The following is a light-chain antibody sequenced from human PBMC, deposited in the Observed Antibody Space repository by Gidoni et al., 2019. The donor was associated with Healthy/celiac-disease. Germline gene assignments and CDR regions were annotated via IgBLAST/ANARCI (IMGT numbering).Light chain of an antibody. CDR2: NAS. CDR1: KLGDKY. Sequence: SYELTQPTSVSVSPGQTASITCSGDKLGDKYACWYQQKPGQSPVLVIYNASKRPSGIPERFSGSNSGNTATLTIIGTQAMDEADYYCQAWDSSSLVFGTGTKVTVL. V-gene: IGLV3-1*01. J-gene: IGLJ1*01. CDR3: QAWDSSSLV.